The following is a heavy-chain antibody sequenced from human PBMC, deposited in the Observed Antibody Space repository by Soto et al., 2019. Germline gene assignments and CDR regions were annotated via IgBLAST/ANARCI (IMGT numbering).Heavy chain of an antibody. CDR1: GYTFTSYA. V-gene: IGHV1-3*01. D-gene: IGHD3-10*01. CDR3: ASNLYYYGSGSYTYYYGMDV. CDR2: INAGNGNT. Sequence: GASVKVSCKASGYTFTSYAMHWVRQAPGQRLEWMGWINAGNGNTKYSQKFQGRVTITRDTSASTAYMEPSSLRSEDTAVYYCASNLYYYGSGSYTYYYGMDVWGQGTTVTVSS. J-gene: IGHJ6*02.